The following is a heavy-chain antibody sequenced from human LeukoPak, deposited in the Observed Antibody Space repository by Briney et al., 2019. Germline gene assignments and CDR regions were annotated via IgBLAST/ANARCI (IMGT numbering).Heavy chain of an antibody. J-gene: IGHJ4*02. CDR1: GYTFTSYG. Sequence: GASVKVSCKASGYTFTSYGISWVRQAPGQGLEWMGRISAYNGNTNYAQKVQGRVTMTTDKSTSTAYMELRSLRSDDTAVYYCARRTYSSSSSIFDYWGQGTLVTVSS. CDR3: ARRTYSSSSSIFDY. CDR2: ISAYNGNT. V-gene: IGHV1-18*01. D-gene: IGHD6-6*01.